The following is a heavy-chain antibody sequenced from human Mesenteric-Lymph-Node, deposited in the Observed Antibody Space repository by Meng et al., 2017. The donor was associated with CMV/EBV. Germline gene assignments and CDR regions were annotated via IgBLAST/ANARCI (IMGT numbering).Heavy chain of an antibody. CDR2: IYISGRT. CDR3: ARGPDSTFGVINY. J-gene: IGHJ4*02. CDR1: GFTVNSNY. V-gene: IGHV3-66*03. D-gene: IGHD3-3*01. Sequence: GESLKISCAASGFTVNSNYMTWVRQAPGKGLEWVSVIYISGRTHYADSVRGRFTISRDNSKNTLYLQMNSLRGEDTAVYYCARGPDSTFGVINYWGQGTLVTVSS.